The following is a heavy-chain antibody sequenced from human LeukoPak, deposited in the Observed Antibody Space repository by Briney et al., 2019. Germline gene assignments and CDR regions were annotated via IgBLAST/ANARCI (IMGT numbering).Heavy chain of an antibody. CDR1: GYSFTNYW. CDR3: ARQTATINYFDY. J-gene: IGHJ4*02. Sequence: GESLKISCRGSGYSFTNYWIGWVRQMPGKGLEWLGSFYPSDSDPRYSPSFQGQVTISADKSISTAYLQWSSLKASDTAMYYCARQTATINYFDYWGQGTLVTVSS. V-gene: IGHV5-51*01. D-gene: IGHD5-24*01. CDR2: FYPSDSDP.